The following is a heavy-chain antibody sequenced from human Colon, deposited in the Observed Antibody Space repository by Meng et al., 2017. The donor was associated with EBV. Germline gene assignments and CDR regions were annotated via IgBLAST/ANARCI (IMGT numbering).Heavy chain of an antibody. CDR3: ARVWQSLTAFFDS. Sequence: GTVQGSGPGLVKPSGPLSRTCSVSGGSISSSQWWTWVRQPPGKGLEWIGEVYHTGSTKYNPSLKSRLTISVDKSKNQFSLNQTSVTAADTAVYYCARVWQSLTAFFDSWGQGTLVTVSS. CDR1: GGSISSSQW. V-gene: IGHV4-4*02. CDR2: VYHTGST. J-gene: IGHJ4*02. D-gene: IGHD2-21*01.